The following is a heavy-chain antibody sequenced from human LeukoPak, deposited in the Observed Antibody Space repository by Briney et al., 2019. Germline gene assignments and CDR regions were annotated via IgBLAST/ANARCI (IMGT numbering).Heavy chain of an antibody. D-gene: IGHD3/OR15-3a*01. CDR1: GFTFRSYG. Sequence: GGSLRLSCAASGFTFRSYGIHWVRQAPGKGLEWVACISFDGSNTYYVDSVKGRFTISRDNSKNTLYLQMSSLRPEDTALYYCAKDGFWTSRTSYHGAHFFDHWGQGIQVTVSS. CDR2: ISFDGSNT. V-gene: IGHV3-30*18. J-gene: IGHJ4*02. CDR3: AKDGFWTSRTSYHGAHFFDH.